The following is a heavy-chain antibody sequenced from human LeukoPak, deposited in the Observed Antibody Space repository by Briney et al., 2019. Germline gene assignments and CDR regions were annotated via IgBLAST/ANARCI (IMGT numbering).Heavy chain of an antibody. CDR1: SGSISSFY. CDR3: VTGRYSYGWYDH. Sequence: PSETLSLTCTVSSGSISSFYWSWIRQPPGKGLEWIGYMYYGGSPNYNPSLKSRVITSLDTSKNQFSLKLNSVTTADTAVYYCVTGRYSYGWYDHWGQGILVTVSS. J-gene: IGHJ5*02. CDR2: MYYGGSP. V-gene: IGHV4-59*13. D-gene: IGHD1-26*01.